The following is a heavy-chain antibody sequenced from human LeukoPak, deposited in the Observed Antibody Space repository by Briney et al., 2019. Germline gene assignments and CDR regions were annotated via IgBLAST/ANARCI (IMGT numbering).Heavy chain of an antibody. CDR1: GFTFTSYA. CDR3: VKGQALSKYYFDY. J-gene: IGHJ4*02. Sequence: GGSLRLSCSASGFTFTSYAMHWVRQAPGKGLECVSTISSNGGSTYSADSVKGRFAISRDNSKNTLYLQMSSLRPEDTAVYYCVKGQALSKYYFDYWGQGTLVTVSS. V-gene: IGHV3-64D*06. D-gene: IGHD5/OR15-5a*01. CDR2: ISSNGGST.